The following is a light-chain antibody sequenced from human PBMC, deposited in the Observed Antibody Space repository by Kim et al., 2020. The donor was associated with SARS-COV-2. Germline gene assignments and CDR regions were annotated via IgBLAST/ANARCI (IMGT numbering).Light chain of an antibody. V-gene: IGKV1-13*02. J-gene: IGKJ4*01. CDR3: QQFSIYPLT. CDR2: HAS. CDR1: QGISSA. Sequence: ASLGDRVTIPCRASQGISSALAWYQQKPGKAPKVLIYHASSLQSGVPSRFSGSGSGTYFTLTISSLQPEDFATYYCQQFSIYPLTFGGGTKVDIK.